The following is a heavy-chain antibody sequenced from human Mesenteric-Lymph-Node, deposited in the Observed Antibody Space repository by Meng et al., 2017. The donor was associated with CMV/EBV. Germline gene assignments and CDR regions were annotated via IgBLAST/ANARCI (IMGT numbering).Heavy chain of an antibody. CDR2: IYYSGST. Sequence: SETLSLTCTVSGGSISSGGYYWSWIRQHPGKGLEWIGYIYYSGSTYYNPSLKSRVTISVDTSKNQFSLKLSSVTAADTAVYYCAARPLIVVVPAALVDYWGQGTLVTVSS. V-gene: IGHV4-30-4*08. J-gene: IGHJ4*02. D-gene: IGHD2-2*01. CDR3: AARPLIVVVPAALVDY. CDR1: GGSISSGGYY.